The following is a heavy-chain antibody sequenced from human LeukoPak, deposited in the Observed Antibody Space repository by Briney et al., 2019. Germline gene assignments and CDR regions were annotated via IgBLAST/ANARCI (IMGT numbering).Heavy chain of an antibody. D-gene: IGHD5-12*01. J-gene: IGHJ4*02. V-gene: IGHV1-46*01. CDR1: GYTFTIYY. CDR2: INPSGGST. Sequence: ASVKVSCTASGYTFTIYYMHWVRQAPGQGLEWMGIINPSGGSTSYAQKFQGRVTMTRDTSTSTVYMELSSLRSEDTAVYYCARGDIVGDFDYWGQGTLVTVSS. CDR3: ARGDIVGDFDY.